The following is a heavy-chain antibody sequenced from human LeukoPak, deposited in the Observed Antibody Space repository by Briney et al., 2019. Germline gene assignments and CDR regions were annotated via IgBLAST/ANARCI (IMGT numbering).Heavy chain of an antibody. D-gene: IGHD1-26*01. CDR3: AKDGEPKGRGY. Sequence: PGGSLRLSCAASGFTFSGSAMHWVRQAPGKGLEWVTFTRYDGSKKYYADSVKGRFTISRDNSKNTLYLQMNSLRAEDTAVYYCAKDGEPKGRGYWGQGTLVTVSS. J-gene: IGHJ4*02. V-gene: IGHV3-30*02. CDR1: GFTFSGSA. CDR2: TRYDGSKK.